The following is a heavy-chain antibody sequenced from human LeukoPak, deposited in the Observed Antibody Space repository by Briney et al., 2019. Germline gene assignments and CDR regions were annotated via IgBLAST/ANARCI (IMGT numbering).Heavy chain of an antibody. J-gene: IGHJ4*02. CDR3: AKSGADILTGYYQPFDY. CDR1: GFTFSSYA. Sequence: GGSLRLSCAVSGFTFSSYAMSWVRQAPGKGLEWVSAISGSGGSTYYADSVKGRFTISRDNSKNTLYLQMNSLRAEDTAVYYCAKSGADILTGYYQPFDYWGQGTLVTVSS. CDR2: ISGSGGST. D-gene: IGHD3-9*01. V-gene: IGHV3-23*01.